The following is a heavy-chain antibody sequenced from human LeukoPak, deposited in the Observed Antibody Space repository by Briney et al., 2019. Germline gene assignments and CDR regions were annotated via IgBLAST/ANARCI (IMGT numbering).Heavy chain of an antibody. CDR3: ARDYYDSSGFRGMDV. Sequence: SQTLSLTCTVSGGSISSGGYYWSWIRQHPGKGLEWIGYIYYSGSTYYNPSLKSQVTISVDTSKNQFSLKLSSVTAADTAVYYCARDYYDSSGFRGMDVWGQGTTVTVSS. CDR2: IYYSGST. J-gene: IGHJ6*02. V-gene: IGHV4-31*01. CDR1: GGSISSGGYY. D-gene: IGHD3-22*01.